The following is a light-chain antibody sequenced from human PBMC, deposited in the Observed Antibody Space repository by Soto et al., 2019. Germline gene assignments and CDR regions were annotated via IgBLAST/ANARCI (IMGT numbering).Light chain of an antibody. CDR2: EGS. CDR3: CSYAGSSSSMV. J-gene: IGLJ3*02. Sequence: QSALTQPASVSGSPGQSITISCTGTSSDVGSYNLVSWYQQHPGKAPKLMIYEGSKRPSGVSNRFSGSKSGNTASLTISGLQAEDDADYYCCSYAGSSSSMVFGGGTKVTVL. CDR1: SSDVGSYNL. V-gene: IGLV2-23*01.